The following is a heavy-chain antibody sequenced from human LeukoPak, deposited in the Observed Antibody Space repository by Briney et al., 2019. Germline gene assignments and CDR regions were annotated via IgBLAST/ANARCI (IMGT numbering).Heavy chain of an antibody. V-gene: IGHV4-39*01. Sequence: SETLSLTCTVSGGSISSSSYYWGWIRQPPGKGLEWIGSLYYSGGTYYNPSLKSRVTISVDTSKNQFSLKLSSVTAADTAVYYCARHLYGDFPLGYWGQGTLVTVSS. J-gene: IGHJ4*02. CDR3: ARHLYGDFPLGY. CDR2: LYYSGGT. D-gene: IGHD4-17*01. CDR1: GGSISSSSYY.